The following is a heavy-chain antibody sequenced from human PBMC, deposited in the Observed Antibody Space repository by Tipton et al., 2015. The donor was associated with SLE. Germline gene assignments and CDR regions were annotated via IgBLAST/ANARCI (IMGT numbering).Heavy chain of an antibody. J-gene: IGHJ3*02. D-gene: IGHD3-10*01. CDR3: ARDRGFPDSFNI. V-gene: IGHV3-48*03. CDR1: GFTFSSFD. CDR2: ISGSGGTR. Sequence: SLRLSCAASGFTFSSFDMNWVRQAPGKGLEWVSYISGSGGTRYYADSVKGRFTISRDNAKNTLYLQMNSLRAEDTAVYYCARDRGFPDSFNIWGQGTMVTVSS.